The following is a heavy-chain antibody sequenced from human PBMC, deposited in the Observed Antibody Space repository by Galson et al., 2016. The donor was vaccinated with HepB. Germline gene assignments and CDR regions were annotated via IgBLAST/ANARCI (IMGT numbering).Heavy chain of an antibody. CDR3: AKGGGGSSSWQKYNYYYYMDV. J-gene: IGHJ6*03. D-gene: IGHD6-13*01. V-gene: IGHV3-23*01. CDR2: ISDSGGTR. CDR1: GFSFSSNA. Sequence: SLRLSCAASGFSFSSNAMSWVRQAPGKGLEWLSFISDSGGTRHYADSVKGRFTVSRDNSKDTLYLQMNGLRADDTAVYYCAKGGGGSSSWQKYNYYYYMDVWGKGTTVTVSS.